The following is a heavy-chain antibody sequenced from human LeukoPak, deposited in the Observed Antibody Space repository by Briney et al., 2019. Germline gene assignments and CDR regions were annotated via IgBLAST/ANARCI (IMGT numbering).Heavy chain of an antibody. Sequence: GSLRLSCAASGFTFSTYIMNWVRQTPGKGLEWVSSIGTSTSYIYYADSVKGRFTISRDNAKNSLYLEMNSLRAEDTAVYYCARAGGSGTVDYWGHGTLVTVSS. V-gene: IGHV3-21*01. CDR1: GFTFSTYI. J-gene: IGHJ4*01. CDR3: ARAGGSGTVDY. D-gene: IGHD3-10*01. CDR2: IGTSTSYI.